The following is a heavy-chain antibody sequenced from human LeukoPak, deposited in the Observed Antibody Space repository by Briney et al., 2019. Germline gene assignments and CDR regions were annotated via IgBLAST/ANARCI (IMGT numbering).Heavy chain of an antibody. CDR2: IIPIFGTA. CDR1: GGTFSSYA. CDR3: AILLWFGESLPDY. D-gene: IGHD3-10*01. Sequence: ASVKVSCKASGGTFSSYATSWVRQAPGQGLEWMGGIIPIFGTANYAQKFQGRVTITTDESTSTAYMELSSLRSEDTAVYYCAILLWFGESLPDYWGQGTLVTVSS. J-gene: IGHJ4*02. V-gene: IGHV1-69*05.